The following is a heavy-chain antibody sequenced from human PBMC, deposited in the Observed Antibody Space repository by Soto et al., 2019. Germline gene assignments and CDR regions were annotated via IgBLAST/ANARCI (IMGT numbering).Heavy chain of an antibody. CDR2: ISDHNGNT. Sequence: QVHLVQSGAEVKKPGASVKVSCKGSGYGFTTYGITWVRQAPGQGLEWMAWISDHNGNTNYAQKLQGRVTVTRDTSTSTAYMELRSLRSDDTDVYYCARGRYGDYWGQGALVTVSS. CDR1: GYGFTTYG. D-gene: IGHD1-1*01. J-gene: IGHJ4*02. V-gene: IGHV1-18*01. CDR3: ARGRYGDY.